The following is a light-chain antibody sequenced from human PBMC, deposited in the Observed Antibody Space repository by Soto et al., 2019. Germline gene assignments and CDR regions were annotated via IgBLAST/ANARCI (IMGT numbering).Light chain of an antibody. J-gene: IGKJ1*01. CDR2: DAS. Sequence: DIQMTQSPSTLSASVGDRVTITCRASQSISSWLAWYQQKPGKAPKVLIYDASSLESGVPSRFSGSGSGTEFTLTISTLQPDDFATYYCQQYDRYSLTFGQGTKVEIK. V-gene: IGKV1-5*01. CDR1: QSISSW. CDR3: QQYDRYSLT.